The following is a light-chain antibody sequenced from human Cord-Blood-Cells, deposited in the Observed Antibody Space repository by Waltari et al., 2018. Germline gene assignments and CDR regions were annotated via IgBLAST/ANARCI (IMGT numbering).Light chain of an antibody. CDR2: DAF. CDR1: KSVSSY. J-gene: IGKJ4*01. Sequence: IVLTQSLATLSLSPGERATLSCRASKSVSSYLAWYKQKPGQCPRLLIYDAFNMATGIPARFRGSGSGTDFTLTKSSLETEDFAVYYCQRRSNWPITNGGGTKVEIK. CDR3: QRRSNWPIT. V-gene: IGKV3-11*01.